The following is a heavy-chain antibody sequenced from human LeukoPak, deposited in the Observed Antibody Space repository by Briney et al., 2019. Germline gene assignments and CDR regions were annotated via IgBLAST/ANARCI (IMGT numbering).Heavy chain of an antibody. CDR1: GGSLSNYY. J-gene: IGHJ5*02. Sequence: SETLSLTCTVSGGSLSNYYWSWIRQYPGQGLEWIGYIYYSGSTTYNPSLKSRVTISVDTSKNQFSLKLTSVTAADTAVYYCARAGGNRFDPWGREFWSPSPQ. D-gene: IGHD3-10*01. CDR2: IYYSGST. CDR3: ARAGGNRFDP. V-gene: IGHV4-59*01.